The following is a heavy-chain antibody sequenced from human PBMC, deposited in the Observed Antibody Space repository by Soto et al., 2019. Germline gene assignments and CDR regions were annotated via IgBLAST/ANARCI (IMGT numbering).Heavy chain of an antibody. CDR2: IYYSGYT. V-gene: IGHV4-31*03. D-gene: IGHD2-15*01. CDR3: ARVLGYCSGRNCYPDY. Sequence: QVQLQESGPGLVKPSQTLSLTCTVSGGSITSGSYYWSWIRQHPGKGLEWIGYIYYSGYTYYNPSLKSRVTIALDTSTNHFSMKLSSVTAADTAVYYCARVLGYCSGRNCYPDYWGQGTLVTVSS. J-gene: IGHJ4*02. CDR1: GGSITSGSYY.